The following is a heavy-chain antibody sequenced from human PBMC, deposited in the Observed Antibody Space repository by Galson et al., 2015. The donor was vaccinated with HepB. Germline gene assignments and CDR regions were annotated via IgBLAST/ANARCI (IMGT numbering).Heavy chain of an antibody. V-gene: IGHV3-21*01. CDR1: GFTFSRYS. CDR3: ARGRAGNTSPYYMDV. D-gene: IGHD2-2*01. CDR2: ISTSSDYI. Sequence: SLRLSCAASGFTFSRYSMIWVRQAPGKGLGWVSSISTSSDYIYYADSVKGRFTISRDNAKNSLYLQMNSLRAEDTAVYYCARGRAGNTSPYYMDVWGKGTTVTVSS. J-gene: IGHJ6*03.